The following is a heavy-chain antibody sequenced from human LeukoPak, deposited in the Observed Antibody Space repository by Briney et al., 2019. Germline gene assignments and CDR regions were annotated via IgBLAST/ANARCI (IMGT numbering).Heavy chain of an antibody. CDR3: VQEGCSSWYSSPDY. Sequence: PGGSLRLSCAASGFTFSSYSMNWVRQAPGKGLEWVSSISSSSSYIYYADSVKGRFSISRDNAKNSLYLQMNSLRAEDTAVYYCVQEGCSSWYSSPDYWGQGTLVTVSS. J-gene: IGHJ4*02. CDR2: ISSSSSYI. V-gene: IGHV3-21*01. CDR1: GFTFSSYS. D-gene: IGHD6-13*01.